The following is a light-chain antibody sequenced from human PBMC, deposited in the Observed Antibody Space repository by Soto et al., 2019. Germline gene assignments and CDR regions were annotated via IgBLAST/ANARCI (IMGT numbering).Light chain of an antibody. CDR3: SSYTSSSPCV. CDR1: SSDVGGYKY. Sequence: QSSLTHPASLSGSPGQSITISCTGTSSDVGGYKYVSWYQQYPGKAPKLMMYDVSNRPSGVSNRFSGSKSGNTASLTISGLQAEDEADYYCSSYTSSSPCVFGTGTKVTVL. CDR2: DVS. V-gene: IGLV2-14*01. J-gene: IGLJ1*01.